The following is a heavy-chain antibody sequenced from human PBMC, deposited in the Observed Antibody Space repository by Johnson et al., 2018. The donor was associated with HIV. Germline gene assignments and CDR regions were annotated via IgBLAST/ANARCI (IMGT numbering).Heavy chain of an antibody. J-gene: IGHJ3*02. CDR1: GFTFSSYS. V-gene: IGHV3-30*18. CDR2: ISYDGSNQ. CDR3: AKDRGLLDAFDI. Sequence: QVQLVESGGGVVQPGRSLRLSCAASGFTFSSYSMHLVRQAPGKGLEWVAVISYDGSNQYYADSVKGRFTISRDNSKNTLYLQMNSLRAEDTAVYYCAKDRGLLDAFDIWGQGTMVTVSS.